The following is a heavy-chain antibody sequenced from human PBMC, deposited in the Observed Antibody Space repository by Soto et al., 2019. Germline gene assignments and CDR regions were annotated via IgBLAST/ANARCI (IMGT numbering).Heavy chain of an antibody. CDR3: AGLGLRLGELSASYDY. CDR1: GGTFSSYA. D-gene: IGHD3-16*02. CDR2: IIPIFGTA. J-gene: IGHJ4*02. Sequence: GASVKVSCKASGGTFSSYAISWVRQAPGQGLEWMGGIIPIFGTANYAQKFQGRVTITADESTSTAYMELSSLRSEDTAVYYCAGLGLRLGELSASYDYWGQGTLVTVS. V-gene: IGHV1-69*13.